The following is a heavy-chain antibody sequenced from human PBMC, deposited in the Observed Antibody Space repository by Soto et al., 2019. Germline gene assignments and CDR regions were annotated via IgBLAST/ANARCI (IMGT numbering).Heavy chain of an antibody. V-gene: IGHV4-34*01. J-gene: IGHJ6*02. CDR3: ARGMGAENTFYYYYDMDV. Sequence: SETLSLTCAVYGGSFSGYYWSWIRQPPGKGLEWIGEINHSGSTNYNPSLKSRVTISVDTSKNQFSLKLSSVTAADTAVYYCARGMGAENTFYYYYDMDVWGQGTTVTVSS. CDR1: GGSFSGYY. D-gene: IGHD3-16*01. CDR2: INHSGST.